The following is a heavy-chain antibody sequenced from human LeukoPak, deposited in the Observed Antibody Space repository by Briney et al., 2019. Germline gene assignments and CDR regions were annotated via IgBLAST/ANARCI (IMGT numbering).Heavy chain of an antibody. CDR2: FDPEDGET. CDR3: ASGEGELLDAFDI. D-gene: IGHD1-26*01. V-gene: IGHV1-24*01. J-gene: IGHJ3*02. Sequence: ASVKVSCKVSGYTLTELSMHWVRQAPGRGLEWMGGFDPEDGETIYAQKFQGRVTMTEDTSTDTAYMELSSLRSEDTAVYCCASGEGELLDAFDIWGQGTMVTVSS. CDR1: GYTLTELS.